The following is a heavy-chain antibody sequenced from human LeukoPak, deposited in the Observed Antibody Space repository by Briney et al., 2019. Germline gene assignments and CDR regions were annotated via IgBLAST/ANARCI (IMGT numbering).Heavy chain of an antibody. V-gene: IGHV3-48*03. CDR2: ISSSGSTI. Sequence: GGSLRLSCAASGFTFSSYEMNWVRQAPGKGLEWVPYISSSGSTIYYADSVKGRFTISRDNAKNSLYLQMNSLRAEDTAVYYCAREEAVAGLDYWGQGTLVTVSS. CDR3: AREEAVAGLDY. D-gene: IGHD6-19*01. CDR1: GFTFSSYE. J-gene: IGHJ4*02.